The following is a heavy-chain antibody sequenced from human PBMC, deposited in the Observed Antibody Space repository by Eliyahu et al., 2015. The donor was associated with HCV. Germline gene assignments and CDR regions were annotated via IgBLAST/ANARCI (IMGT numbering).Heavy chain of an antibody. CDR2: IIPILGIA. CDR1: GGTFSSYA. Sequence: QVQLVQSGAEVKKPGSSVKVSCKASGGTFSSYAISWVRQAPGQGLEWMGRIIPILGIANYAQKFQGRVTITADKSTSTAYMELSSLRSEDTAVYYCASIGGYCSSTSCYRPTGYYYYGMDVWGQGTTSTVSS. CDR3: ASIGGYCSSTSCYRPTGYYYYGMDV. J-gene: IGHJ6*02. D-gene: IGHD2-2*02. V-gene: IGHV1-69*04.